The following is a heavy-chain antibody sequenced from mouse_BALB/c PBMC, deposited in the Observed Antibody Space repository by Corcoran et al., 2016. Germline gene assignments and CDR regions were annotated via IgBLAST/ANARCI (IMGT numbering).Heavy chain of an antibody. J-gene: IGHJ2*01. CDR1: GYSFTGYY. Sequence: EVQLQQYGPELVKPGASVKISCKASGYSFTGYYMHWVKQSHVKSLEWIGRINPYNGATSYNQNFKDKASLTVDKSSSTAYMELHSLTSEDSAVYYCARCPMILYYFDYWGQGTTLTVSS. V-gene: IGHV1-26*01. CDR3: ARCPMILYYFDY. D-gene: IGHD2-3*01. CDR2: INPYNGAT.